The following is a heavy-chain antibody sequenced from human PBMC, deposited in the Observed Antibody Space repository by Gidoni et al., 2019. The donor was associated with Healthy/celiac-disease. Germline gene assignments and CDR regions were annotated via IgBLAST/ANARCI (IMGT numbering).Heavy chain of an antibody. D-gene: IGHD4-17*01. CDR3: AKGETVTTDCYFDY. J-gene: IGHJ4*02. CDR1: GFTCSSYA. Sequence: EVQLLESGGGLVQPGGSLRLSCAASGFTCSSYAMSWVRQAPGKGLEWVSAISGSGGSTYYADSVKGRFTISRDNSKNTLYLQMNRLRAEDTAVYYCAKGETVTTDCYFDYWGQGTLVTVSS. CDR2: ISGSGGST. V-gene: IGHV3-23*01.